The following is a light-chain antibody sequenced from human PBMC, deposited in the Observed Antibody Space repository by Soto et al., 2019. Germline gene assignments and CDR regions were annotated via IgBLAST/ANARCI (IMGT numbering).Light chain of an antibody. J-gene: IGKJ1*01. V-gene: IGKV3-11*01. CDR2: DAS. CDR3: QPRSATWT. Sequence: DIVLTQSPGTLSLSPGERANLSCRASRSVNNYLAWYQQKPGQTPRLLIYDASNRATDIPARFSGIGSGTDLTLTISSLEPEYFAVYYCQPRSATWTFGHGTKVEIK. CDR1: RSVNNY.